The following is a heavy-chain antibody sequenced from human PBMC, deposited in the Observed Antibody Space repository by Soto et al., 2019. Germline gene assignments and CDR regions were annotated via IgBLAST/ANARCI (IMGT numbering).Heavy chain of an antibody. CDR1: GGSISSGGYY. J-gene: IGHJ6*02. V-gene: IGHV4-31*03. D-gene: IGHD3-10*01. CDR3: ARDTDGSGSYRGGSYYYYGMDV. Sequence: SETLSLTCTVSGGSISSGGYYWSWIRQHPGKGLEWIGYIYYSGSTYYNPSLKSRVTISVDTSKNQFSLKLSSVTAADTAVYYCARDTDGSGSYRGGSYYYYGMDVWGQGTTVTVSS. CDR2: IYYSGST.